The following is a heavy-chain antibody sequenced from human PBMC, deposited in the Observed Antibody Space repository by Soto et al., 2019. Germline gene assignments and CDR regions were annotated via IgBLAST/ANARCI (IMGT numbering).Heavy chain of an antibody. CDR1: GGSVSSGSYY. CDR2: IYYSGST. D-gene: IGHD6-19*01. J-gene: IGHJ4*02. V-gene: IGHV4-61*01. CDR3: ARDSREQWLVLGDY. Sequence: QVQLQESGPGLVKPSETLSLTCTVSGGSVSSGSYYWSWIRQPPGKGLEWIGYIYYSGSTNYNPSLKSRVTISVDTSKNQFSLKLSSVTAVDTAVYYCARDSREQWLVLGDYWGQGTLVTVSS.